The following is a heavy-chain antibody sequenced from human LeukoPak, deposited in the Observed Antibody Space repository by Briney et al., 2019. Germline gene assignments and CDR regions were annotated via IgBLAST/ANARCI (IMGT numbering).Heavy chain of an antibody. CDR3: ARSRSLGYCSGGSCPIPDY. CDR1: GGSFSGYY. Sequence: PSETLSLTCAVYGGSFSGYYWSWIRQPPGKGLEWIGEINHSGSTNYNPSLKSRVTISVDTSKNQFSLKLSSVTAADTAVYYCARSRSLGYCSGGSCPIPDYWGQGTLVTVSS. J-gene: IGHJ4*02. CDR2: INHSGST. D-gene: IGHD2-15*01. V-gene: IGHV4-34*01.